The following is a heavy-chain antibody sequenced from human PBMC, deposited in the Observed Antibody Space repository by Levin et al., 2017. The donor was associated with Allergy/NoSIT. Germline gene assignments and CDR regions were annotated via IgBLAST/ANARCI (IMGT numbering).Heavy chain of an antibody. CDR2: IYAGDSNT. D-gene: IGHD6-6*01. CDR1: GYSFPSHW. CDR3: ARHREGSSSRPRVFDI. J-gene: IGHJ3*02. V-gene: IGHV5-51*01. Sequence: LGESLKISCKGSGYSFPSHWIAWVRQMPGKGLEWMGIIYAGDSNTRYSPSFQGQITIAADKSLSTAYLQWSSLQASDTAMYYCARHREGSSSRPRVFDIWGQGTMVTVSS.